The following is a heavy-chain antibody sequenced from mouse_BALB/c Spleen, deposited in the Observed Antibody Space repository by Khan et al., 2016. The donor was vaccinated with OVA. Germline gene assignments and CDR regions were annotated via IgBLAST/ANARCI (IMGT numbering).Heavy chain of an antibody. J-gene: IGHJ4*01. V-gene: IGHV3-2*02. D-gene: IGHD1-1*01. CDR1: GYSITSDYA. Sequence: EVQLVESGPGLVKPSQSLSLTCTVTGYSITSDYAWDWIRQFPGNKLEWMGYISYGGSTSYNPSLKSRISNTRDTSKNQFFLQLNSVTTDDTATYYCARKNYYGYAMDYWGQGTSVTVSS. CDR2: ISYGGST. CDR3: ARKNYYGYAMDY.